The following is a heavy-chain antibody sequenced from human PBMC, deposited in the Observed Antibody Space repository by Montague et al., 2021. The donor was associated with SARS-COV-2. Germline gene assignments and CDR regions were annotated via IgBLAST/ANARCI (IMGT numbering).Heavy chain of an antibody. CDR3: AGGQRQPFSFFGVLAGGPELKCYGLDV. V-gene: IGHV4-59*12. D-gene: IGHD3-3*01. J-gene: IGHJ6*02. CDR1: GGSISSYY. Sequence: SETLSLTCTVSGGSISSYYWSWIRQPPGKGLEWIGYIYYSGSTNYNPSLKSRVTISVDTSKNQFSLKLTSVTAADTAVYFCAGGQRQPFSFFGVLAGGPELKCYGLDVWGLGTTVTVS. CDR2: IYYSGST.